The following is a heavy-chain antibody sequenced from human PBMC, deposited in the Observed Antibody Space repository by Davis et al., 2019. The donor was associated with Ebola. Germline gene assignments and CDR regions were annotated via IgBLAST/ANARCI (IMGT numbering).Heavy chain of an antibody. CDR1: GFTFSDYY. CDR3: ARALSSSWLDY. Sequence: GESLKISCAASGFTFSDYYMSWIRQAPGKGLEWVSYISSSGSTIYYADSVKGRFTISRDNAKNSLYLQMNSLRAEETAVYYCARALSSSWLDYWGQGTLVTVSS. J-gene: IGHJ4*02. D-gene: IGHD6-13*01. V-gene: IGHV3-11*01. CDR2: ISSSGSTI.